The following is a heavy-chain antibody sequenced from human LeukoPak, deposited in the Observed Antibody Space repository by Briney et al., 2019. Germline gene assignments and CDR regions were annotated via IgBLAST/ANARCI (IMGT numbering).Heavy chain of an antibody. V-gene: IGHV1-69*05. CDR3: ARIQYYYDSSGYYLDY. CDR2: IIPIFGTA. J-gene: IGHJ4*02. D-gene: IGHD3-22*01. CDR1: GGTFSSYA. Sequence: ASVKVSCKASGGTFSSYAISWVRQAPGQGLEWMGGIIPIFGTANYAQKFQGRVTITTDESTSTAYMELSSLRSEDTAVYYYARIQYYYDSSGYYLDYWGQGTLVTVSS.